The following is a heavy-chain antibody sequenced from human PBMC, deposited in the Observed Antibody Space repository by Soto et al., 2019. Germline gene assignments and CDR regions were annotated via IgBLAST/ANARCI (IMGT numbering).Heavy chain of an antibody. CDR1: GGSFSGYY. J-gene: IGHJ4*02. CDR2: INHSGST. V-gene: IGHV4-34*01. Sequence: QVQLQQWGAGLLKPSETLSLTCAVYGGSFSGYYWSWIRQPPGKGLGWIGEINHSGSTNYNPSLKSRVTISVDTSKNQFSLKLSSVTAADTAVYYCARGLSRYCSSTSCYGGHFDYWGQGTLVTVSS. CDR3: ARGLSRYCSSTSCYGGHFDY. D-gene: IGHD2-2*01.